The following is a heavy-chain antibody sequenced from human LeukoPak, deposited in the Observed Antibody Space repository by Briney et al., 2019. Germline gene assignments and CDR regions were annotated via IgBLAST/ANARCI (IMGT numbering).Heavy chain of an antibody. J-gene: IGHJ4*02. CDR3: AKRWDDILSGFDY. V-gene: IGHV3-23*01. CDR2: ISGGGGST. Sequence: GGSLRLSCAASGFAFSSYSMNWVRQAPGKGLEWVSAISGGGGSTYYADSVKGRFTISRDNSKNTLYLQMSRLRAEDTAVYYCAKRWDDILSGFDYWGQGTLVTVSS. CDR1: GFAFSSYS. D-gene: IGHD3-9*01.